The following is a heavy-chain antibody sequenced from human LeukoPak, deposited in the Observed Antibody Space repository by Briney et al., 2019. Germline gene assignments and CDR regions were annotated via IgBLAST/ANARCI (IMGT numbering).Heavy chain of an antibody. J-gene: IGHJ4*02. CDR3: ATYRQVLLPFES. V-gene: IGHV3-23*01. CDR1: GFTFSSYA. Sequence: GRSLRLSCVVSGFTFSSYAMSCVRQAPGKGMEWVSGISGSGGSTYYADSVKGRFTIYRDNTKNTLYLQMNSLRAEDTAVYYCATYRQVLLPFESWGQGTLVTVSS. D-gene: IGHD2-8*02. CDR2: ISGSGGST.